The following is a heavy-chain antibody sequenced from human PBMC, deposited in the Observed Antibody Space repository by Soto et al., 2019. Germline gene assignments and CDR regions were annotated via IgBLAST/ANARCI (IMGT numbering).Heavy chain of an antibody. CDR1: GYTFTSYA. CDR2: INTGNGNT. Sequence: ASVKVSCKASGYTFTSYAMHWVLQAPGQRLEWMGWINTGNGNTKYSQNFQARITITRDTSASTAYMELSSLISEDTAVYYCARGPDSSSYYHQFDYWGQGTLVTVSS. CDR3: ARGPDSSSYYHQFDY. V-gene: IGHV1-3*04. D-gene: IGHD3-22*01. J-gene: IGHJ4*02.